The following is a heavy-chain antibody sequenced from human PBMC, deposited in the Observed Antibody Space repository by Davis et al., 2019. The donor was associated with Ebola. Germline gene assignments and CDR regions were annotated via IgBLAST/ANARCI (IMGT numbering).Heavy chain of an antibody. Sequence: ASVKVSCKVSGYTLTELSMHWVRQAPGKGLEWMGGFDPEDGETIYAQKFQGRVTMTEDTFTDTAYMELSSLRSEDTAVYYCATEFDWDYSMPLVYWGQGTLVTVSS. CDR3: ATEFDWDYSMPLVY. D-gene: IGHD4-11*01. V-gene: IGHV1-24*01. J-gene: IGHJ4*02. CDR1: GYTLTELS. CDR2: FDPEDGET.